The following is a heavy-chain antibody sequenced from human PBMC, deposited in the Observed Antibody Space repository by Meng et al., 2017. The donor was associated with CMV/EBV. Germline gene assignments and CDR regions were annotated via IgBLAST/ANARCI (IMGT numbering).Heavy chain of an antibody. J-gene: IGHJ4*02. CDR2: ISSSSSYI. CDR1: GFTFSSYE. CDR3: ARGHQLGYSDY. Sequence: GESLKISCAASGFTFSSYEMNWVRQAPGKGLEWVSSISSSSSYIYYADSVKGRFTISRDNAKNSLYLQMNSLRAEDTAVYYCARGHQLGYSDYWGQGTLVTVSS. V-gene: IGHV3-21*01. D-gene: IGHD2-2*01.